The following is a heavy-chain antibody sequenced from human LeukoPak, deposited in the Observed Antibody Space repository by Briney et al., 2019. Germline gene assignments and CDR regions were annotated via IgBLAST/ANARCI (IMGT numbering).Heavy chain of an antibody. V-gene: IGHV4-34*01. J-gene: IGHJ4*02. D-gene: IGHD3-22*01. CDR2: INHSGST. Sequence: SETLSLTCAVYGGSFSSYYWTWIRQPPGKGLEWIGEINHSGSTNYNPSLKSRVTISVDTSKNQFSLKLSSVTAADTAVYYCARDYYDSSGYYPGVYYWGQGTLVTVSS. CDR3: ARDYYDSSGYYPGVYY. CDR1: GGSFSSYY.